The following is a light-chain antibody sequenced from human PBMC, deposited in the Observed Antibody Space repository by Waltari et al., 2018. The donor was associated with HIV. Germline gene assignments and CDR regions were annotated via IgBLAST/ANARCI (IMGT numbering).Light chain of an antibody. CDR1: QNVDSW. CDR2: KAS. CDR3: QQYNSDFYT. Sequence: DIQMTQSPSILSASVGDRITITCRASQNVDSWLAWYQQRPGRAPKLLIYKASTLEYDVPARFSGSGSGTNFTLTINNLHPDDFATYYCQQYNSDFYTFGLGTRLDLK. V-gene: IGKV1-5*03. J-gene: IGKJ3*01.